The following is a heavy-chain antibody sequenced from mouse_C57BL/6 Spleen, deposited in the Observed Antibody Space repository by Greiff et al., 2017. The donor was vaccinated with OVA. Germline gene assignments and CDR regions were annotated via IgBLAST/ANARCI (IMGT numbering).Heavy chain of an antibody. CDR1: GYTFTDYY. J-gene: IGHJ3*01. D-gene: IGHD1-1*01. CDR2: INPNNGGT. Sequence: EVQLQQSGPELVKPGASVKIPCKASGYTFTDYYMNWVKQSHGKSLEWIGDINPNNGGTSYNQKFKGKATLTVDKSSSTAYMELRSLTSEDSAVYYCARRDHYYGSSSAWFAYWGQGTLVTVSA. V-gene: IGHV1-26*01. CDR3: ARRDHYYGSSSAWFAY.